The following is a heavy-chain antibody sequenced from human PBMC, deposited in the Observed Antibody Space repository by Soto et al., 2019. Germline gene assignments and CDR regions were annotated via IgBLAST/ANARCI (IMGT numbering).Heavy chain of an antibody. CDR3: AKEPGDYVRENWFDP. CDR2: ISGSGGST. Sequence: GGSLRLSCAASGFTFSSYAMSWVRQAPWKGLEWVSAISGSGGSTYYADSVKGRFTISRDNSKNTLYLQMNSLRAEDTAVYYCAKEPGDYVRENWFDPWGQGTLVTVSS. J-gene: IGHJ5*02. V-gene: IGHV3-23*01. D-gene: IGHD4-17*01. CDR1: GFTFSSYA.